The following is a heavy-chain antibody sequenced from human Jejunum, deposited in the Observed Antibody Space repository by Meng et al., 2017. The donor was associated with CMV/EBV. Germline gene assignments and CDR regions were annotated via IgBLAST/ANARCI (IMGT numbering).Heavy chain of an antibody. CDR3: AKDVGY. J-gene: IGHJ4*02. CDR2: IEHDGSNK. CDR1: GFTFSNYG. V-gene: IGHV3-30*02. D-gene: IGHD1-26*01. Sequence: GQLGESGEGVVQPGGSLRLSCAASGFTFSNYGIHWVRQAPGKGLEWVAFIEHDGSNKYYADSVKGRFTISRDNSKNTLYLQMNSLRVEDTAVYYCAKDVGYWGQGTLVTVSS.